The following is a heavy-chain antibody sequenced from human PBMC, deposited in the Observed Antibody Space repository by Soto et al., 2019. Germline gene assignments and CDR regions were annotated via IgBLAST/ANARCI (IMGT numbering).Heavy chain of an antibody. CDR3: ASRRPPVSSSIVLGPYYYYGMDV. Sequence: PGESLKISCKGSGYSFTSYWISWVRQMPGKGLEWMGRIDPSDSYTNYSPSFQGHVTISADKSISTAYLQWSSLKASDTAMYYCASRRPPVSSSIVLGPYYYYGMDVWGQGTTVTVSS. V-gene: IGHV5-10-1*01. J-gene: IGHJ6*02. D-gene: IGHD6-6*01. CDR2: IDPSDSYT. CDR1: GYSFTSYW.